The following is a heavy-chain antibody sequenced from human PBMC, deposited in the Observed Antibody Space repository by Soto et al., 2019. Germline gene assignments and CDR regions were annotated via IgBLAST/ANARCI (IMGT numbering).Heavy chain of an antibody. J-gene: IGHJ4*02. D-gene: IGHD3-3*02. Sequence: EVQLVESGGGLVQPGGSLRLSCAASGFTVSSNYMSWVRQAPGKGLEWVSVIYTGDGTYYADSVKGRFTISRDNSKNTLYLQMNSMRAEDTAVYYCARGQLLAVRWGQGTLVTVSS. V-gene: IGHV3-66*01. CDR1: GFTVSSNY. CDR2: IYTGDGT. CDR3: ARGQLLAVR.